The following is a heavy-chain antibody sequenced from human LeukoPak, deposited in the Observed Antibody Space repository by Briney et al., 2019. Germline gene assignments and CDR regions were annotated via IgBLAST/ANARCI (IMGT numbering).Heavy chain of an antibody. D-gene: IGHD5-18*01. CDR1: GYTFTGYY. Sequence: ASVKVSCKASGYTFTGYYMHWVRQSPGQGLEWMGWINPNSGGTNYAQKFQGRVTMTRDTSISTAYMELSRLRSDDTAVYYCACGIQLWDPLDYWGQGTLVTVSS. CDR2: INPNSGGT. J-gene: IGHJ4*02. V-gene: IGHV1-2*02. CDR3: ACGIQLWDPLDY.